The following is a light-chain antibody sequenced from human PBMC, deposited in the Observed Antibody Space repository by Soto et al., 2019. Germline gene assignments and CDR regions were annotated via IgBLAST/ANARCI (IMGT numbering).Light chain of an antibody. J-gene: IGKJ5*01. CDR3: QQYGSSPIT. V-gene: IGKV3-20*01. CDR2: GAS. CDR1: QSFSSSY. Sequence: EIVLTQSPGTRSLSPGERATLSCRASQSFSSSYLAWYQQNPGQAPRLLIYGASSRATGIPARFSGSGSGTDFTLTISRLEPEDFAVYYCQQYGSSPITFGQGTRLEIK.